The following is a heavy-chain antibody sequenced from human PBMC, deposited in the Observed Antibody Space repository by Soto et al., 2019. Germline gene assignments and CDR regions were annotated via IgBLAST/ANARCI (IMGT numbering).Heavy chain of an antibody. CDR1: GFTFSSYW. Sequence: EVQLVESGGGLVPPGGSLRLSCAASGFTFSSYWIHWVRQAPGKGLVWVSRIGSDGSPTRYADSVKGRFTISRDNAKNTLYLQMSSLRAEDTAVYYCARGRGYGDYFYFDYWGQGTLVTVSS. V-gene: IGHV3-74*01. CDR3: ARGRGYGDYFYFDY. J-gene: IGHJ4*02. D-gene: IGHD4-17*01. CDR2: IGSDGSPT.